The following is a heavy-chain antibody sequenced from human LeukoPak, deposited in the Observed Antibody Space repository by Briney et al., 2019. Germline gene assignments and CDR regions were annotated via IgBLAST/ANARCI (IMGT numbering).Heavy chain of an antibody. Sequence: GGSLRLSCAASGFTFSSYPMSWVRQAPGKGLEWVSAISGSGGSTYYADSVKGRFTISRDNSKNTLYLQMNSLRAEDTAVYYCAKVGTMIVVVITDFGYWGQGTLVTVSS. V-gene: IGHV3-23*01. CDR1: GFTFSSYP. J-gene: IGHJ4*02. CDR2: ISGSGGST. CDR3: AKVGTMIVVVITDFGY. D-gene: IGHD3-22*01.